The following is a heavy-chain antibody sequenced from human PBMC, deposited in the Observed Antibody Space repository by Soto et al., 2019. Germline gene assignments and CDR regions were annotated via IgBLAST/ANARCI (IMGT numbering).Heavy chain of an antibody. D-gene: IGHD3-16*01. V-gene: IGHV3-23*04. J-gene: IGHJ4*02. Sequence: EVQLVESGGGLIQPGGSLRLSCAASGFAFSSYPMSWVRQAPGKGLEWVSTIRGGGATTYYADSVKGRFTVSRDNSKNTLFLQMNSLRGEDTAVYYCAKFGLQTYYWGQGTLVTVSS. CDR1: GFAFSSYP. CDR3: AKFGLQTYY. CDR2: IRGGGATT.